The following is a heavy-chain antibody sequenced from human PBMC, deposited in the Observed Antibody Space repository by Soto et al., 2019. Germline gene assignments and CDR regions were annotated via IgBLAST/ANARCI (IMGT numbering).Heavy chain of an antibody. D-gene: IGHD4-17*01. CDR2: INYSGST. Sequence: SETLSLTCTVSGGSINSSNYYWGWIRQPPGKGLEWIGSINYSGSTYYNPSLKSRVTKSVDTSKNQFSLKLSSVTAADTAVYYCARQLRGLLRWDYFDYWGQGTLVTVSS. J-gene: IGHJ4*02. V-gene: IGHV4-39*01. CDR3: ARQLRGLLRWDYFDY. CDR1: GGSINSSNYY.